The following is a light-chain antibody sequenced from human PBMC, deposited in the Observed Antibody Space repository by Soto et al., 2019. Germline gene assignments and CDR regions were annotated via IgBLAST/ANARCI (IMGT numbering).Light chain of an antibody. CDR1: SSDVGGYNY. CDR3: CSYATSNSWV. V-gene: IGLV2-23*02. CDR2: EVS. J-gene: IGLJ3*02. Sequence: QSVLTQPASVSGSPGQSITISCTGTSSDVGGYNYVSWYQQHPGKAPKLMIYEVSKRPSGVSNRFSASKSGNTSSLTISGLQAEDEADYYCCSYATSNSWVFGGGTKLTVL.